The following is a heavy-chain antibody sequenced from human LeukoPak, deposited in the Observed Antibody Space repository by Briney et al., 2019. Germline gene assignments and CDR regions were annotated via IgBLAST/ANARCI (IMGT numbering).Heavy chain of an antibody. Sequence: ASVKVSFKACGYTFTNYYIYWVRQAPGQGLEWMGIINPRGGSTSYAQKFQGRVTMTRATSTSTVYMEMSSLRSEDTAVYYCARAGVVTAYIDYWGQGTLVTVSS. D-gene: IGHD2-21*02. CDR2: INPRGGST. CDR3: ARAGVVTAYIDY. V-gene: IGHV1-46*01. CDR1: GYTFTNYY. J-gene: IGHJ4*02.